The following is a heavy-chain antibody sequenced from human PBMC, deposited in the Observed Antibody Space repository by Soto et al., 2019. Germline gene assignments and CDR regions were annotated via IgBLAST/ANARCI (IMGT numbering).Heavy chain of an antibody. V-gene: IGHV1-8*01. CDR2: MNPNSGET. CDR1: GYNFNSYE. D-gene: IGHD3-22*01. J-gene: IGHJ4*02. Sequence: ASVKVSCKASGYNFNSYEINWVRKATGQGLEWMGWMNPNSGETGYAQKFQGWVTMTRDTSISTAYMELSRLRSDDTAVYYCARSSYYYDSSGYYLIDSYFDYWGQGTLVTVAS. CDR3: ARSSYYYDSSGYYLIDSYFDY.